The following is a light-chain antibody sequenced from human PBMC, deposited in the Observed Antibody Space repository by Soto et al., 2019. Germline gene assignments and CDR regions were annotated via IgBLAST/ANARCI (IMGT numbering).Light chain of an antibody. Sequence: EIVLTQSPATLSLSPGERATLSCRASQSVSSYLAWYQQKPGQAPRLLIYDASNRATGIPARFSGSGSGTDFPLTISSLEPEDFAGYYCQRRSNWLTFGGGTKVEIK. CDR3: QRRSNWLT. J-gene: IGKJ4*01. CDR1: QSVSSY. CDR2: DAS. V-gene: IGKV3-11*01.